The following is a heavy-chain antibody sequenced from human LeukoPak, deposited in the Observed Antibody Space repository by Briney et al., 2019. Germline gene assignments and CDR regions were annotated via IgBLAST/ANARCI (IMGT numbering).Heavy chain of an antibody. CDR3: ARSYYGDYASWFDP. V-gene: IGHV3-21*01. CDR2: ISRSSSYI. J-gene: IGHJ5*02. CDR1: GFTFSSYS. Sequence: PGGSLRLSCAASGFTFSSYSMNWVRQAPGKGLEWVSSISRSSSYIYYADSVKGRFTISRDNAKNSLYLQMNSLRAEDTAVYYCARSYYGDYASWFDPWGQGTLVTVSS. D-gene: IGHD4-17*01.